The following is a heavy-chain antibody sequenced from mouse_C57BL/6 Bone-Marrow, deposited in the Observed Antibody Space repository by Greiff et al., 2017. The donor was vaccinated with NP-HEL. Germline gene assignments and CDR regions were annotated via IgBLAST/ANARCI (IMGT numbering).Heavy chain of an antibody. Sequence: EVQLQQSVAELVRPGASVKLSCTASGFNIKNPYMHWVKQRPEQGLEWIGRIDPANGNTKYAPKFQGKATITADTSSNTAYLQLSSLTSEDTAIYYCARKYAMDYWGQGTSVTVSS. J-gene: IGHJ4*01. CDR3: ARKYAMDY. CDR1: GFNIKNPY. CDR2: IDPANGNT. V-gene: IGHV14-3*01.